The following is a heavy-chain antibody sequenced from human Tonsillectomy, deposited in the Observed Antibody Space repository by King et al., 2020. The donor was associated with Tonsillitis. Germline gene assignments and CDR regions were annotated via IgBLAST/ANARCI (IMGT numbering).Heavy chain of an antibody. V-gene: IGHV3-9*01. J-gene: IGHJ4*02. CDR3: AKDRSIAVADYYFAY. CDR2: ISWNSGSI. CDR1: GFTFGDYA. D-gene: IGHD6-19*01. Sequence: QLVQSGGGLVQPGRSLRLSCAASGFTFGDYAMHWVRQAPGKGLEWVSGISWNSGSIGYADSVKGRFTISRDNAKNSLYLQMNSLRAEDTALYYCAKDRSIAVADYYFAYWGQGTLVTVSS.